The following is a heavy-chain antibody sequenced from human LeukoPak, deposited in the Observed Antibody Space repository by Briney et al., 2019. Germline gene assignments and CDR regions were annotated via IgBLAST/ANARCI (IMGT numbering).Heavy chain of an antibody. CDR2: IYYSGST. CDR3: ARWSGSWSLGGSDP. Sequence: SETLSLTCTVSGGSISSYYWSWIRQPPGKGLEWIGYIYYSGSTNYNPSLKSRVTISVDTSKSQFSLKLSSVTAADTAVYYCARWSGSWSLGGSDPWGQGTLVTVSS. CDR1: GGSISSYY. V-gene: IGHV4-59*01. D-gene: IGHD6-13*01. J-gene: IGHJ5*02.